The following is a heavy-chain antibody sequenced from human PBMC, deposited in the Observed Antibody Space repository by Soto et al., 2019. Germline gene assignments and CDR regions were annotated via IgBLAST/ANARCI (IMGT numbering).Heavy chain of an antibody. V-gene: IGHV3-23*01. CDR1: GFTFSRDA. Sequence: GSLRLSCAASGFTFSRDAMSWVRPAPGKGVEGVSAIRGSGGSTYYGDSVKGRFTISRYHSKNTLYLQINRLRAEDTAVYYLANRGYSPFYYYYGMDVWGQGTTVTVSS. CDR3: ANRGYSPFYYYYGMDV. J-gene: IGHJ6*02. CDR2: IRGSGGST. D-gene: IGHD5-18*01.